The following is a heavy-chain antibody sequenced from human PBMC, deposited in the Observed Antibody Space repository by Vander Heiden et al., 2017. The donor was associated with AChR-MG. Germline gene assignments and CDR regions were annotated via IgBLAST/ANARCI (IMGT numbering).Heavy chain of an antibody. J-gene: IGHJ5*02. V-gene: IGHV5-51*01. CDR2: IYPGDSDT. Sequence: EVQLVQSGAEGKKPGESLKISCKGSGYSFTSYWIGWVRQMPGKGLEWMGIIYPGDSDTRYSPSFQGQVTISADKSISTADLKWSSLKASDTAMYYCARRGYDSWTGFVWFDPWGQGTLVTVSS. CDR1: GYSFTSYW. D-gene: IGHD3-9*01. CDR3: ARRGYDSWTGFVWFDP.